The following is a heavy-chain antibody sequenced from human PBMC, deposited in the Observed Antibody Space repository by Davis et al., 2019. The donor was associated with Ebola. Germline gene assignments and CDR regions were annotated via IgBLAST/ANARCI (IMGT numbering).Heavy chain of an antibody. J-gene: IGHJ5*02. CDR2: IQNSASI. CDR1: GGSISSHY. D-gene: IGHD1-1*01. CDR3: ARMRLLIEPTGKARAIRWFDQ. V-gene: IGHV4-59*11. Sequence: PSETLSLTCTVSGGSISSHYLTWIRQPPGKELEWIAYIQNSASISYSSSLRRRVSVSVDTSKNQFSLRLSSLTAADTAVYYCARMRLLIEPTGKARAIRWFDQWGQGALVTVSS.